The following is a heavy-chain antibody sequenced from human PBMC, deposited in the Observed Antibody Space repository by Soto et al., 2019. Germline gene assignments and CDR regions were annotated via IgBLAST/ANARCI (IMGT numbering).Heavy chain of an antibody. CDR1: GDSVSSNSVA. CDR3: ASAPPSGYCFDY. CDR2: TFYRAKWSN. D-gene: IGHD1-26*01. Sequence: SQTLSLTCAISGDSVSSNSVAWNWIRQSPSRGLEWLGRTFYRAKWSNDYAVSVRGRMTINADTSKNQFSLHLNSVTPEDTAVYYCASAPPSGYCFDYWGQGIPVTVAS. V-gene: IGHV6-1*01. J-gene: IGHJ4*02.